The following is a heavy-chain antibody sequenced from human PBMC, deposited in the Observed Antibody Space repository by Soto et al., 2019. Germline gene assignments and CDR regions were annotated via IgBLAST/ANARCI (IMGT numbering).Heavy chain of an antibody. CDR3: AREGRYYDFWGGYSHGRDV. J-gene: IGHJ6*01. Sequence: QVQLVQSGAEVKKPGSSVKVSCKASGGTFSSYAISWVRQAPGQGLEWMGGIIPIFGTANYAQKFQGRVTITEDESTSTAYMELSSLGFEDAAVYYWAREGRYYDFWGGYSHGRDVWGPGTTVTVSS. CDR2: IIPIFGTA. D-gene: IGHD3-3*01. V-gene: IGHV1-69*01. CDR1: GGTFSSYA.